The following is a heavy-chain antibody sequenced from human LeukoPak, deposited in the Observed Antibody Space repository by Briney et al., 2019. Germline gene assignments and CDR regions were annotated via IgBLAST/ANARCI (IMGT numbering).Heavy chain of an antibody. D-gene: IGHD3-10*01. CDR3: AKDFSRVGSGSPMDV. CDR2: ISGSGGST. CDR1: GFTFSSYA. J-gene: IGHJ6*02. Sequence: PGGSLRLSCAASGFTFSSYAMSWVRQAPGKGLEWVSAISGSGGSTYYADSVKGRFTISRDNSKNTLYLQMNSLRAEDTAVYYCAKDFSRVGSGSPMDVWGQGTTVTVSS. V-gene: IGHV3-23*01.